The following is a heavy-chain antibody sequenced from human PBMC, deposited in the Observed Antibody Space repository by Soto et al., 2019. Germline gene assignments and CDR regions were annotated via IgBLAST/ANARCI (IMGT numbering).Heavy chain of an antibody. Sequence: GGSLRLSCAASGFTFSSYSMNWVRQAPGKGLEWVSYISSSSSTIYYADSVKGRFTISRDNAKNSLYLQMNSLRAEDTAVYYCARDRDSFRPYYYKDVWGKGTTVTVSS. CDR3: ARDRDSFRPYYYKDV. J-gene: IGHJ6*03. D-gene: IGHD3-16*02. CDR1: GFTFSSYS. V-gene: IGHV3-48*01. CDR2: ISSSSSTI.